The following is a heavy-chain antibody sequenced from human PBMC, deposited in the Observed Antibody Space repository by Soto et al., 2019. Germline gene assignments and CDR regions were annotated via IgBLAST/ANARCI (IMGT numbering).Heavy chain of an antibody. CDR3: AKAPIVGATPFYYFDY. J-gene: IGHJ4*02. CDR2: ISGSGGST. D-gene: IGHD1-26*01. V-gene: IGHV3-23*01. Sequence: PGGSLRLSCAASGFTFSSYAMSWVRQAPGKGLEWVSAISGSGGSTYYADSAKGRFTISRDNSKNALYLQMNSLRAEDTAVYYCAKAPIVGATPFYYFDYWRQGTLVTVSS. CDR1: GFTFSSYA.